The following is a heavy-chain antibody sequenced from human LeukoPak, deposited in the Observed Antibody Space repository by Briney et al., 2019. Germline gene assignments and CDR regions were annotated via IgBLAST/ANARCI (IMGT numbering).Heavy chain of an antibody. CDR3: ARSVSDKYDFWSGYQYYFDY. J-gene: IGHJ4*02. CDR1: GYTFTGYY. V-gene: IGHV1-2*02. Sequence: ASVKVSCKASGYTFTGYYMHWVRPAPGQGLGWMGWIKPNSGGTNYAQKFQGRVTMTRDTSISTAYMELSRLRSDDTAVYYCARSVSDKYDFWSGYQYYFDYWGQGTLVTVSS. D-gene: IGHD3-3*01. CDR2: IKPNSGGT.